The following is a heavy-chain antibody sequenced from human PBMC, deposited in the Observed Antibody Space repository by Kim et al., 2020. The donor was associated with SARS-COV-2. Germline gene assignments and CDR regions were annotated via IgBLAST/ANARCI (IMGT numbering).Heavy chain of an antibody. Sequence: SLKSRVTISVDTSKNQFSLKLSSVTAADTAVYYCARGRRIAARLHYGMDVWGQGTTVTVSS. CDR3: ARGRRIAARLHYGMDV. J-gene: IGHJ6*02. V-gene: IGHV4-34*01. D-gene: IGHD6-6*01.